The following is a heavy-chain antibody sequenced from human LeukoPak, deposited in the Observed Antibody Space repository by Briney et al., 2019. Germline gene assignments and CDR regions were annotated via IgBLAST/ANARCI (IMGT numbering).Heavy chain of an antibody. Sequence: SETLSLTCTVSGGSISSSSYYWGWIRQPPGKGREWIGSIDYSGSTYYNPSLKSRVTISVDTSKNQFSLKLSSVTAADTAVYYCARQGYSSSWYSFDYWGQGTLVTVSS. CDR1: GGSISSSSYY. V-gene: IGHV4-39*01. D-gene: IGHD6-13*01. J-gene: IGHJ4*02. CDR3: ARQGYSSSWYSFDY. CDR2: IDYSGST.